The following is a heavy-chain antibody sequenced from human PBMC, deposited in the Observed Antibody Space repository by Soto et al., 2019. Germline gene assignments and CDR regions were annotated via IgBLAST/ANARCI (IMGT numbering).Heavy chain of an antibody. V-gene: IGHV4-39*01. CDR2: ISYSGSA. CDR3: ARRYGDVSRH. D-gene: IGHD3-16*01. J-gene: IGHJ4*02. CDR1: GGSITTSNYY. Sequence: QLQLQESGPGLVKPSETLSLTCTVSGGSITTSNYYWGWIRQTPERGLEWIAPISYSGSASYNPSLNSRTTIALDASKNQFSLKVTSVTAADTAGYDCARRYGDVSRHWGQGALVTVCS.